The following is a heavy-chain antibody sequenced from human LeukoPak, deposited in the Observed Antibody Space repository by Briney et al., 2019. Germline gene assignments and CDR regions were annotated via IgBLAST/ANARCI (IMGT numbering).Heavy chain of an antibody. D-gene: IGHD1-26*01. Sequence: PGGSLRLSCAASGFTFSSYSMNWVRQAPGEGLEWVSSITSSSTYIYYADSVKGRFTISRDNAKNSLYLQMNSLRAEDTAVYYCVRDPYSGSYGAYYYYYMDVWGKGTTVTISS. CDR3: VRDPYSGSYGAYYYYYMDV. V-gene: IGHV3-21*01. CDR1: GFTFSSYS. CDR2: ITSSSTYI. J-gene: IGHJ6*03.